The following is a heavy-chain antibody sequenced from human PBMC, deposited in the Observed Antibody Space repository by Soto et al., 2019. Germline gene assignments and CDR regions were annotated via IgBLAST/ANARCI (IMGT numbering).Heavy chain of an antibody. CDR2: ISYDGSNK. CDR1: GFTFSSYG. CDR3: AKDRGYCSGGSCHTFDS. D-gene: IGHD2-15*01. V-gene: IGHV3-30*18. Sequence: GGALRLSCAASGFTFSSYGMHGVRQAPGKGLEWVAVISYDGSNKYYADSVKGQFTISRDNSKNTLYLQMNSLRAEDTAVYYCAKDRGYCSGGSCHTFDSWGQG. J-gene: IGHJ4*02.